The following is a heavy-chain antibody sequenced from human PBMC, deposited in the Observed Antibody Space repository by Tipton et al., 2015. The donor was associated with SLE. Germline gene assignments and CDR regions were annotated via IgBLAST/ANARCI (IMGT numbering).Heavy chain of an antibody. V-gene: IGHV4-34*01. CDR2: INHSGST. J-gene: IGHJ4*02. Sequence: LRLSCAASGFTFDDYAMHWIRQPPGKGLEWIGEINHSGSTNYNPSLKSRVTISVDTSKNQFSLKLSSVTAADTAVYYCARGLLMVYAIHGRYFDYWGQGTLVTVSS. D-gene: IGHD2-8*01. CDR1: GFTFDDYA. CDR3: ARGLLMVYAIHGRYFDY.